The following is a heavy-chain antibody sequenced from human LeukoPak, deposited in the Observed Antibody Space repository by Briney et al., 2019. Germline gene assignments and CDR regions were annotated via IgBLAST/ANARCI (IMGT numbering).Heavy chain of an antibody. CDR2: ISAYNGNT. V-gene: IGHV1-18*01. D-gene: IGHD3-3*01. J-gene: IGHJ4*02. CDR3: ARDRGRFLEWLLDGIDY. CDR1: GYTFTSYG. Sequence: ASVKVSCKASGYTFTSYGISWVRQAPGQGLEWMGWISAYNGNTNYAQKLQGRVTMTTDTSTSTAYMELRSPRSDDTAVYYCARDRGRFLEWLLDGIDYWGQGTLVAVSS.